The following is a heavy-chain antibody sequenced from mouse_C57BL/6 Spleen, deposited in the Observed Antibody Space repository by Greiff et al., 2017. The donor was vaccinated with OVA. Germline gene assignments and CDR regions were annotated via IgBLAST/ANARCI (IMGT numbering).Heavy chain of an antibody. J-gene: IGHJ2*01. V-gene: IGHV1-42*01. CDR3: ARYDYDEDFFDY. Sequence: VQLQQSGPELVKPGASVKISCKASGYSFTGYYMNWVKQSPEKSLEWIGEINPSTGGTTYNQKFKAKATLTVDKSSSTAYMQLKSLTSEDSAVYYCARYDYDEDFFDYWGQGTTLTVSS. CDR1: GYSFTGYY. D-gene: IGHD2-4*01. CDR2: INPSTGGT.